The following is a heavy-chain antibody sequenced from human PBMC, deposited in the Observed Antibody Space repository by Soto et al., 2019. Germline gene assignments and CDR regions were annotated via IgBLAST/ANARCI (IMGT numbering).Heavy chain of an antibody. D-gene: IGHD5-12*01. CDR3: AKSPRGEMATS. V-gene: IGHV1-18*01. CDR2: INTYNGIT. CDR1: GYTFINYH. J-gene: IGHJ5*02. Sequence: QVQLVQSGGEVKKPGASVTVSCKASGYTFINYHITWVRQAPGQGLEWMALINTYNGITYYAQRFQGRATMTRDTYPSTPYIELRSLGSDDPAVYFCAKSPRGEMATSWGQGTLVTVSS.